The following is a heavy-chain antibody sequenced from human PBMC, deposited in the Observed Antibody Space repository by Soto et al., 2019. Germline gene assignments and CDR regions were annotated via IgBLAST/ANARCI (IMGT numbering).Heavy chain of an antibody. CDR2: INHSGST. J-gene: IGHJ6*02. D-gene: IGHD3-9*01. CDR3: ARGATGVIVWLVIISLPRYDGMDV. Sequence: PSETLSLTCAVYGGSFSGYYWSWIRQPPGKGLEWVGEINHSGSTNYNPSLKSRVTISVDTSKNQFSLKLSSVTAADTAVYYCARGATGVIVWLVIISLPRYDGMDVWGQWTTFT. CDR1: GGSFSGYY. V-gene: IGHV4-34*01.